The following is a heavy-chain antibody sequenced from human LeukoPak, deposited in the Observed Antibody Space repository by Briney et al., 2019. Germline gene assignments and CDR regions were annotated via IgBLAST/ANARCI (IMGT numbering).Heavy chain of an antibody. D-gene: IGHD6-13*01. J-gene: IGHJ3*02. CDR1: GYTFTSYG. Sequence: ASVKVSCKASGYTFTSYGIGWVRQAPGQGLEWMGWISAYNGNTNYAQKLQGRVTMTTDTSTSTAYMELRSLRSDDTAVYYCARDQGSSWSKYAFDIWGQGTMVTVSS. CDR2: ISAYNGNT. CDR3: ARDQGSSWSKYAFDI. V-gene: IGHV1-18*01.